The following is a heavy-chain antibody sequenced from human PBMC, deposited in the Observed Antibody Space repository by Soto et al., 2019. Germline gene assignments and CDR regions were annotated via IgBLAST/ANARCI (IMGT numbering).Heavy chain of an antibody. CDR3: ARHEAANWFDP. CDR1: GYTFTSYW. Sequence: GESLKISCKGSGYTFTSYWISWVRQMPGKGLEWMGKIDPSDSYTNYSPSFQGHVTISADKSVNTAYLQWRSLKASDTAMYYCARHEAANWFDPWGQGTLVTVSS. V-gene: IGHV5-10-1*01. J-gene: IGHJ5*02. CDR2: IDPSDSYT.